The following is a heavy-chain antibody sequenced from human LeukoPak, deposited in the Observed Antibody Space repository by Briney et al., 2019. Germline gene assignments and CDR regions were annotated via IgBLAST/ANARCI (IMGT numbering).Heavy chain of an antibody. V-gene: IGHV4-61*02. CDR2: IYTSGST. D-gene: IGHD1-26*01. Sequence: SETLSLTCTVSGGSSSSGSYYWSWIRQPAGKGLGWIGRIYTSGSTNYNPSLTSRVTISVDTSKNQFSLKLSSVTAADSAVYYCTQTSGSYSSHRYAFDIWGQGTMVTVSS. CDR1: GGSSSSGSYY. J-gene: IGHJ3*02. CDR3: TQTSGSYSSHRYAFDI.